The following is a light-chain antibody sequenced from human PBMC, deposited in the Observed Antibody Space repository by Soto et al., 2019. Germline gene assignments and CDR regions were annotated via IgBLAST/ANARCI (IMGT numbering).Light chain of an antibody. V-gene: IGKV3-20*01. Sequence: EIVLTQSPGTLSVSPGERATLSCRASQTISSDYLAWYQQKPGQAPSLLIYGTSSRPTGIPDRFSGSGSVTDFTLTISRLEPEDSAIYYCQQYVGWTFGQGTKVEIK. CDR1: QTISSDY. CDR3: QQYVGWT. J-gene: IGKJ1*01. CDR2: GTS.